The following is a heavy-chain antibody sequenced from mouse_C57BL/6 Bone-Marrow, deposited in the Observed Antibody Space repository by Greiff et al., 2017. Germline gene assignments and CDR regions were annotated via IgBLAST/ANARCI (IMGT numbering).Heavy chain of an antibody. V-gene: IGHV5-17*01. J-gene: IGHJ3*01. Sequence: EVMLVESGGGLVKPGGSLKLSCAASGFTFSDYGMHWVRQAPEKGLEWVAYISSGSSTIYYADTVKGRFTISRDNAKNTLFLQMTSLRSEDTAMYYCAGIYDGYYWFACWGQGTLVTVSA. CDR3: AGIYDGYYWFAC. CDR1: GFTFSDYG. CDR2: ISSGSSTI. D-gene: IGHD2-3*01.